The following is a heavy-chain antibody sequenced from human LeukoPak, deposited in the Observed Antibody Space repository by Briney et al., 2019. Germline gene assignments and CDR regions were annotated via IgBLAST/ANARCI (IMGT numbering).Heavy chain of an antibody. J-gene: IGHJ4*02. CDR2: ISGSGGST. CDR3: AKKTNRPEGYYFDY. D-gene: IGHD1-14*01. CDR1: GFTFSSYA. Sequence: GGSLRLSCAASGFTFSSYAMSWVRQAPGKGLEWVSAISGSGGSTYYADSVKGRFTISRDNSKNTLYLQMNSLGAEDTAVYYCAKKTNRPEGYYFDYWGQGTLVTVSS. V-gene: IGHV3-23*01.